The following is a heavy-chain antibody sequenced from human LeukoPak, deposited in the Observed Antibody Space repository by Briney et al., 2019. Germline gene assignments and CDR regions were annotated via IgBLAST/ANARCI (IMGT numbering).Heavy chain of an antibody. CDR2: IHYTGST. J-gene: IGHJ4*02. V-gene: IGHV4-59*01. CDR3: ARLRDNSGYHFDY. D-gene: IGHD3-22*01. Sequence: AETLSLTCTVSGGSITSSYWSWIRQSPGKGLEWIGYIHYTGSTNYNPSLKSRVTISLDTSKNQFSLRLSAVTAADTAVYYCARLRDNSGYHFDYWGQGALVTASS. CDR1: GGSITSSY.